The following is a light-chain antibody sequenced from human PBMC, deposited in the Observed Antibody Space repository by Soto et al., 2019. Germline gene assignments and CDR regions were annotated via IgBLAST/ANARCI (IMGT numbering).Light chain of an antibody. Sequence: DIQMTQSPSTPSASVGDRVTITFRASQSIGKFLNWYQQKPGTAPNLLISAASSLQSGVPSRFSGTGSGTEFTLTISSLQPEDFATYFCQQSYATPRTFGQGTKVDIK. V-gene: IGKV1-39*01. CDR3: QQSYATPRT. CDR2: AAS. CDR1: QSIGKF. J-gene: IGKJ1*01.